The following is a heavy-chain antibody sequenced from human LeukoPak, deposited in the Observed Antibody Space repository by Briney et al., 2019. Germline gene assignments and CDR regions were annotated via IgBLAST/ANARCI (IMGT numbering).Heavy chain of an antibody. D-gene: IGHD1-7*01. CDR1: GFTFSSYA. J-gene: IGHJ5*02. Sequence: PSGGSLRLSCAASGFTFSSYAMGWVRQAPGKGLEWVSSISGSGGSTYYAGSVKGRFTISRDNSKNTLYLQMNSLRAEDTAVYYCARHPNWNYLYRWFDPWGQGTLVTVSS. CDR2: ISGSGGST. CDR3: ARHPNWNYLYRWFDP. V-gene: IGHV3-23*01.